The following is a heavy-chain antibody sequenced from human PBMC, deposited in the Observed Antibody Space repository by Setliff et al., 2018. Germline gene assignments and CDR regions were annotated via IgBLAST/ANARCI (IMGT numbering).Heavy chain of an antibody. D-gene: IGHD3-16*01. CDR3: ARDRRGGYGAINWFDP. Sequence: SETLSLTCSVSGDSIGRGGYYWSWIRQQPGKGLEWIASIYYSGSTYYNPSLKSRLRVSMDSSKNQFYLDLCSVTAADTAVYYCARDRRGGYGAINWFDPWGQGTLVTVSS. CDR2: IYYSGST. J-gene: IGHJ5*02. V-gene: IGHV4-31*03. CDR1: GDSIGRGGYY.